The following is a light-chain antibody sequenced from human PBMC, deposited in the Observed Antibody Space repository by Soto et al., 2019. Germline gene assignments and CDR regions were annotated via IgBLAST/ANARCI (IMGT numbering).Light chain of an antibody. CDR1: QSIATY. Sequence: DIQMTQSPSSLSASVGDRVTITCRASQSIATYLNWYQQRPGKAPNLLFYAASSLQRGVPSRFSGSGSGTDFTLTISSLQPEDFATYYCHQTYTTTFTFGPGTKVDI. CDR2: AAS. V-gene: IGKV1-39*01. CDR3: HQTYTTTFT. J-gene: IGKJ3*01.